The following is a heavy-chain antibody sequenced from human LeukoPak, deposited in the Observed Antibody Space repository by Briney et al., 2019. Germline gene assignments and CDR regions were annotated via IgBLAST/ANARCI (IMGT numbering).Heavy chain of an antibody. D-gene: IGHD3-22*01. CDR1: GFTLSSYS. CDR2: ISSSGSTI. V-gene: IGHV3-48*04. CDR3: AGGGGGGDYNERYYFDY. Sequence: GGSLRLSCAASGFTLSSYSMNWVRQAPGKGLEWISYISSSGSTIFYSDSVKGRFTISRDNAKNSLHLQMNSLTAEDTAVYYWAGGGGGGDYNERYYFDYWGQGTLVTVSS. J-gene: IGHJ4*02.